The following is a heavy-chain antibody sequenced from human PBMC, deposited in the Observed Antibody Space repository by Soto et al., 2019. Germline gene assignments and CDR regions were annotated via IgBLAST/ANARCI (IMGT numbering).Heavy chain of an antibody. CDR1: GGTFTDYA. Sequence: ASVKVSCKASGGTFTDYAFSWVRQAPGQGLEWMGGIIPIFRSSNLAQKFQGRLTIFADASAGKAYMELSSLRSDDTAIYYCAKDVGFQQHLLVFDLWGQGTLVTVSS. CDR2: IIPIFRSS. J-gene: IGHJ4*02. D-gene: IGHD1-1*01. V-gene: IGHV1-69*13. CDR3: AKDVGFQQHLLVFDL.